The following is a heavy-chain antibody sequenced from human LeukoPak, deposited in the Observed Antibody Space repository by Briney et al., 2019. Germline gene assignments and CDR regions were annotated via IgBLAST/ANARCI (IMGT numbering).Heavy chain of an antibody. J-gene: IGHJ3*02. CDR2: INPNSGGT. CDR1: GYTFTGYY. CDR3: ARNLWFGESGDAFDI. D-gene: IGHD3-10*01. V-gene: IGHV1-2*02. Sequence: ASVKVSCKASGYTFTGYYMHWVRQAPGQGLEWMGWINPNSGGTNYAQKFQGRVTMTRDTSISTAYMELSRLRSDDSAAYYCARNLWFGESGDAFDIWGQGTMVTVSS.